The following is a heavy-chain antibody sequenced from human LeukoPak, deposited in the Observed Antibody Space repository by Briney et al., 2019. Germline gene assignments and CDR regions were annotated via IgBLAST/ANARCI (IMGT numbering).Heavy chain of an antibody. CDR3: AKCDGTGTVDY. V-gene: IGHV3-7*01. J-gene: IGHJ4*02. Sequence: GGSLRLSCAASEFTFRNYWMSWVRQAPGKGLEWVANINQDGSETYYVDSVKGRFTMSRDNAMNSLYLQMNSLSAGDTAVYFCAKCDGTGTVDYWGQGTLVTVSS. D-gene: IGHD3/OR15-3a*01. CDR1: EFTFRNYW. CDR2: INQDGSET.